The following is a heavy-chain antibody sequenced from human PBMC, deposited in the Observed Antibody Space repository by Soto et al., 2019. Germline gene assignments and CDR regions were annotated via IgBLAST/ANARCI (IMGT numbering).Heavy chain of an antibody. V-gene: IGHV3-74*01. CDR1: GFTLSRYW. J-gene: IGHJ4*02. Sequence: EVQLVESGGGLVQPGGSLRLSCAASGFTLSRYWMQWVRQAPGKGLEWVSRIDGDESPTNYADSVKGRFTISRDNAKNTLHLQMNSLRAEDTAVYYCVRDSHGDYWGQGTLVTVSS. CDR2: IDGDESPT. CDR3: VRDSHGDY.